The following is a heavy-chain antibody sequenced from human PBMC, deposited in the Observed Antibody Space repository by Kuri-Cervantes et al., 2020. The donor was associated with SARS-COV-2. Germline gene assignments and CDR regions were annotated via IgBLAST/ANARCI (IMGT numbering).Heavy chain of an antibody. Sequence: SGPTLVKPTQTLTLTCTVSGFSLSTSGMYVNWIRQPPGKALEWLARIGWDVETSRSTSLKTRLTISKDTSKNQVVLTMTNLDPVDTGTYYCARSIEPSGGFDYWGQGTLVTGSS. CDR1: GFSLSTSGMY. D-gene: IGHD1-26*01. CDR3: ARSIEPSGGFDY. J-gene: IGHJ4*02. CDR2: IGWDVET. V-gene: IGHV2-70*11.